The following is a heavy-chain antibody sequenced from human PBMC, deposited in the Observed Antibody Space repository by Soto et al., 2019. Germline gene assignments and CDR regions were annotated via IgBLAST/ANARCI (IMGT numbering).Heavy chain of an antibody. CDR1: GDSVSSNSAA. CDR3: ASGYSSSWGVYYGMDV. V-gene: IGHV6-1*01. Sequence: SQTLSLTCVISGDSVSSNSAAWNWIRQSPSRGLEWLGRTYYRSKWYNDYAVSVKSRITINPDTSKNQFSLQLNSVTPEDTAVYYCASGYSSSWGVYYGMDVWGQGTTVTVPS. J-gene: IGHJ6*02. CDR2: TYYRSKWYN. D-gene: IGHD6-13*01.